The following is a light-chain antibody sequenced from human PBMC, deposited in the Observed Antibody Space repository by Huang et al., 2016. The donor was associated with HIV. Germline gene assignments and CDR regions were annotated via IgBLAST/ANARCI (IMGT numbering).Light chain of an antibody. V-gene: IGKV3-15*01. J-gene: IGKJ1*01. CDR2: GAS. CDR1: QSVSNN. CDR3: QQYNDWPRT. Sequence: EIVMPQSPATLPVCPGERATLSCRASQSVSNNLAWYQQKPGQAPRLLISGASTRATGVPGRFSCSGSATEFTLTISSLQSEDLAVYYCQQYNDWPRTFGQGTKVEIK.